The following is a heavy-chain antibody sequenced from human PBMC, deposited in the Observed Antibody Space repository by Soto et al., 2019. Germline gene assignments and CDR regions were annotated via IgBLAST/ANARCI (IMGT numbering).Heavy chain of an antibody. Sequence: QITLKESGPTLVNPTQTLTLTCTFSGFSLNTSGVGVGWVRQPPGKALEWLALIYGNDDQRYNLFLKNSLTITKDTSRDQVVLTMTHMDPVDTATYYCAHANNWDYRTPYYFAYWGQGTLVTVS. D-gene: IGHD1-7*01. CDR1: GFSLNTSGVG. V-gene: IGHV2-5*01. CDR3: AHANNWDYRTPYYFAY. CDR2: IYGNDDQ. J-gene: IGHJ4*02.